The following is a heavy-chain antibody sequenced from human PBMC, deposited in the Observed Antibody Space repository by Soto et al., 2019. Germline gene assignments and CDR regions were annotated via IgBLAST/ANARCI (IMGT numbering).Heavy chain of an antibody. CDR2: INPSGGST. D-gene: IGHD3-22*01. CDR1: GYTFTSYY. Sequence: GASVKVSCKASGYTFTSYYMHWVRQAPGQGLEWMGIINPSGGSTSYAQKFQGRVTMTRDTSTSTVYMELSSLRSEDTAVYYCARDLAYSRDYYDSSVGYWGQGTLVTVSS. V-gene: IGHV1-46*01. CDR3: ARDLAYSRDYYDSSVGY. J-gene: IGHJ4*02.